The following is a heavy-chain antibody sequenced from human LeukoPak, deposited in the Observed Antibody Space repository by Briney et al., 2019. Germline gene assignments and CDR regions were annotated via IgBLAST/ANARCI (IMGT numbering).Heavy chain of an antibody. D-gene: IGHD5-18*01. CDR1: GYTFTDYY. J-gene: IGHJ4*02. Sequence: EASAKASCKASGYTFTDYYMHWVQQAPGQGLEWMGWINPNSGATNFAQKFQGRVTMTRDTSISTAYMELSRLRSDDTAVYYCARYTAMVRGFDYWGQGALVTVSS. CDR3: ARYTAMVRGFDY. CDR2: INPNSGAT. V-gene: IGHV1-2*03.